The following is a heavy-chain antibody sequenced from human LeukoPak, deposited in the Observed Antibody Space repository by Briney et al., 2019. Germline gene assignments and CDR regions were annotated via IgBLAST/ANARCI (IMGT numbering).Heavy chain of an antibody. CDR2: ISYDGSNK. V-gene: IGHV3-30*18. J-gene: IGHJ4*02. CDR1: GFTFSSYG. D-gene: IGHD6-13*01. Sequence: GGSLRLSCAASGFTFSSYGMHWVRQAPGKGLEWVAVISYDGSNKYYADSVRGRFTISRDNSKNTLYLQMNSLRAEDTAVYYCAKSIAADYWGQGTLVTVSP. CDR3: AKSIAADY.